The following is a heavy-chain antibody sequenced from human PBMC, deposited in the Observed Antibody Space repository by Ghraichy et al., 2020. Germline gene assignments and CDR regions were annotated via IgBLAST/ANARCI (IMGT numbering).Heavy chain of an antibody. V-gene: IGHV4-59*01. CDR1: GGSISSYY. CDR2: IYYSGST. D-gene: IGHD4-11*01. J-gene: IGHJ4*02. CDR3: ARGRSNYDDFDY. Sequence: SETLSLTCTVSGGSISSYYWSWIRQPPGKGLEWIGYIYYSGSTNYNPSLKSRVTISVDTSKNQFSLKLSSVTAADTAVYYCARGRSNYDDFDYWGQGTLVTVSS.